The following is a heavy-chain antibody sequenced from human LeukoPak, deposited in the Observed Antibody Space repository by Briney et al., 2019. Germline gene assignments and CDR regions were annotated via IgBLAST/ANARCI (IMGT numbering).Heavy chain of an antibody. V-gene: IGHV4-31*03. D-gene: IGHD3-16*01. Sequence: SETLSLTCTVSGGSISSGGYYWSWIRQHPGKGLEWIGYIYYSGSTYYNPSLKSRVTISVDTSKNQFSLKLSSVTAADTAVYYCARGQVLQVGGSYYYYGMDVWGQGTTVTVSS. CDR1: GGSISSGGYY. CDR2: IYYSGST. CDR3: ARGQVLQVGGSYYYYGMDV. J-gene: IGHJ6*02.